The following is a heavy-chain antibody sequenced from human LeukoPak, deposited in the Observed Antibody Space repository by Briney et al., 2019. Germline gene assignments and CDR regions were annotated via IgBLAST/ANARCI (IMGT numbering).Heavy chain of an antibody. V-gene: IGHV4-38-2*01. Sequence: SETLSLTCAVSDYSISSGNYWGWIRQPPGKGLEWIGSVYHSGSTHYSPYLKSRVTIAVDTSKNQFSLKLSSVTAADTAVYYCARNDSSGYFDYWGQGTLVTVSS. CDR2: VYHSGST. CDR1: DYSISSGNY. J-gene: IGHJ4*02. CDR3: ARNDSSGYFDY. D-gene: IGHD3-22*01.